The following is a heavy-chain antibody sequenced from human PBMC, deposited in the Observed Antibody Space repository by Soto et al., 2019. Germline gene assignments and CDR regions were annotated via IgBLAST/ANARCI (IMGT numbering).Heavy chain of an antibody. CDR3: AREVSAARGDDAFDI. CDR1: GYTFTGYY. Sequence: QVQLVQSGVEVKEPGASVKVSCKASGYTFTGYYMHWVRQAPGQGLEWMGWINPNSGGTNYAQKFQGWVTMTRDTSISTAYMELSRLRSDDTAVYYCAREVSAARGDDAFDIWGQGTMVTVSS. V-gene: IGHV1-2*04. D-gene: IGHD6-6*01. CDR2: INPNSGGT. J-gene: IGHJ3*02.